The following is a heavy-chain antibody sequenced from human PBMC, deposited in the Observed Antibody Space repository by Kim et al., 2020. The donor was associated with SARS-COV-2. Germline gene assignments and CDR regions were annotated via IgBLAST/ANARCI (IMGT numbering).Heavy chain of an antibody. D-gene: IGHD3-22*01. Sequence: GGSLRLSCTASGFTFGDYAMSWVRQAPGKGLEWVGFIRSKAYGGTTEYAASVKGRFTISRDDSKSIAYLQMNSLKTEDTAVYYCTRDFSYDSSGYYYAYLDYWGQGTLVTVSS. CDR2: IRSKAYGGTT. CDR3: TRDFSYDSSGYYYAYLDY. V-gene: IGHV3-49*04. CDR1: GFTFGDYA. J-gene: IGHJ4*02.